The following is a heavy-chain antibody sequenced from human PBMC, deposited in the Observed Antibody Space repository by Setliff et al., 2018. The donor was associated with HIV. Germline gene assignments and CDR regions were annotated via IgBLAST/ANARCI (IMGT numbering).Heavy chain of an antibody. D-gene: IGHD2-15*01. CDR3: ARVSRLHPFDP. Sequence: LTCTVSGDSISSGSNYWSWIRQPPGKGLEWVGLIYYTGIPTYNPSLSSRVTISVDTSKNQFSLKLTSVTAADTAFYYCARVSRLHPFDPWGQGVLVTVSS. CDR1: GDSISSGSNY. J-gene: IGHJ5*02. CDR2: IYYTGIP. V-gene: IGHV4-61*01.